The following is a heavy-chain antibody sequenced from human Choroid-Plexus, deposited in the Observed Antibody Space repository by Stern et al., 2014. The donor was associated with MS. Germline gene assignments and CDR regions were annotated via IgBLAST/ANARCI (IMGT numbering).Heavy chain of an antibody. V-gene: IGHV3-30*18. CDR1: GFTFGSCA. J-gene: IGHJ5*02. Sequence: VQLVESGGGVVQPGRPLRLSCAASGFTFGSCAMHWVRQAPGKGLEWVAGVLYDGSNKYYADSVKGRFTVSRDNSQNTLYMQMSSLRAEDTAVYYCAKDRQYLTYFFDHWGQGSLVTVSS. CDR3: AKDRQYLTYFFDH. D-gene: IGHD2-8*01. CDR2: VLYDGSNK.